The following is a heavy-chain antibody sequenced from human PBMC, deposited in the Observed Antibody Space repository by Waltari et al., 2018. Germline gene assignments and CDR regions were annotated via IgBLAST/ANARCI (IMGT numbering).Heavy chain of an antibody. V-gene: IGHV3-48*01. Sequence: EVQLVESGGGSVQPGGSLRLSCAASEFTYSSYSMNWVRQAPGQGLEWVAYISNSRTTIYYADSVKGRFSISRDNDRGSLYLQMNSLRAEDTAVYYCAREIRGIGYFPDAFDMWGQGTMVTVSS. D-gene: IGHD3-3*01. CDR1: EFTYSSYS. J-gene: IGHJ3*02. CDR3: AREIRGIGYFPDAFDM. CDR2: ISNSRTTI.